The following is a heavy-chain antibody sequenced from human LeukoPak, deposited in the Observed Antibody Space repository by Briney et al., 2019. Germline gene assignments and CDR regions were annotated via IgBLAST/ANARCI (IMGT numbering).Heavy chain of an antibody. CDR2: IFYSGST. V-gene: IGHV4-39*01. D-gene: IGHD2-21*01. CDR1: GGSIISSAYY. Sequence: PSETLSLTCTVSGGSIISSAYYWRWIRQPPGKGLEWIGSIFYSGSTYYNPSLKSRVTISVDTSKNQFSLKLTSVTAADTGVYYCARHLDSVVTDSWYFDQWGQGTLVTVSS. J-gene: IGHJ4*02. CDR3: ARHLDSVVTDSWYFDQ.